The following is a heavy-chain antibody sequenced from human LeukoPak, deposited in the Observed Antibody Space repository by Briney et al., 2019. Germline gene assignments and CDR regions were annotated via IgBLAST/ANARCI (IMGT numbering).Heavy chain of an antibody. CDR2: IWSDGSNK. Sequence: GRSLSLSCSASGFTFSGYGMHWVRQAPGKGLEWVALIWSDGSNKYYADSVKGRFTISRDNSKNTLYLQMNSLRAEDTAVYYCAKDREHTYGPPVFGGQGSLVTVSS. V-gene: IGHV3-33*06. CDR1: GFTFSGYG. D-gene: IGHD5-18*01. CDR3: AKDREHTYGPPVF. J-gene: IGHJ4*02.